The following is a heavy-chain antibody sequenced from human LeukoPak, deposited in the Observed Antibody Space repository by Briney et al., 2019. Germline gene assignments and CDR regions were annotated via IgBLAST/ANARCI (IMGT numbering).Heavy chain of an antibody. CDR1: GFTFDDYA. CDR3: ASSFVRYYYDSSGTSPVNY. CDR2: ISWNSGSI. D-gene: IGHD3-22*01. Sequence: PGRSLRLSCAASGFTFDDYAMHWVRQAPGKGLEWVSGISWNSGSIGYADSVKGRFTISRDNAKNSLYLQMNSLRAEDTAVYYCASSFVRYYYDSSGTSPVNYWGQGTLVTVSS. J-gene: IGHJ4*02. V-gene: IGHV3-9*01.